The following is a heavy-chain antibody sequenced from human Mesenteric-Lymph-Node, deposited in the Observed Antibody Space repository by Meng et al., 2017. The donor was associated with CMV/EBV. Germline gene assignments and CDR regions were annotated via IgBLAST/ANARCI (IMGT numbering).Heavy chain of an antibody. CDR3: AHSSGIAAAGPFYFDY. D-gene: IGHD6-13*01. V-gene: IGHV2-5*02. CDR1: GFSLSTSGVG. CDR2: IYWDDDK. J-gene: IGHJ4*02. Sequence: QITLKESGPTLVKPTQTLTLTSTFSGFSLSTSGVGVGWIRQPPGNALEWLALIYWDDDKRYSPSLKSRLTITKDTSKNQVVLTMTNMDPVDTATYYCAHSSGIAAAGPFYFDYWGQGTLVTVSS.